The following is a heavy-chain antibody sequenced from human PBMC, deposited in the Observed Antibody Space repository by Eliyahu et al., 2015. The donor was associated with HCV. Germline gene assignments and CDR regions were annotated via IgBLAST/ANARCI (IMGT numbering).Heavy chain of an antibody. Sequence: QVQLVQSGAEVKKPGASVKVSCKASGYTFTSYXISWVRQAPGQGLEWMGWISAYNGNTNYAQKLQDRVTMTTDTSTSTAYMELRSLRSDDTAVYYCAREGNDSSGYYRIYYYYGMDVWGQGTTVTVSS. CDR2: ISAYNGNT. CDR1: GYTFTSYX. V-gene: IGHV1-18*04. D-gene: IGHD3-22*01. J-gene: IGHJ6*02. CDR3: AREGNDSSGYYRIYYYYGMDV.